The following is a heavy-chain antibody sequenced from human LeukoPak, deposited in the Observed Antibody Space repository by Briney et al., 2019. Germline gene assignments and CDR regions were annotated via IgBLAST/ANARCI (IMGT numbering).Heavy chain of an antibody. V-gene: IGHV1-18*01. J-gene: IGHJ5*02. CDR3: ARDNNWNDVGWFDP. Sequence: ASVKVSCKASGYTFTSYGISWVRQAPGQGLEWMGWISAYNGNTNYAQKLQGRVTMTTDTSTSTAYMELRSLRSDDTAVYYCARDNNWNDVGWFDPWGQGTLVTVSS. D-gene: IGHD1-1*01. CDR2: ISAYNGNT. CDR1: GYTFTSYG.